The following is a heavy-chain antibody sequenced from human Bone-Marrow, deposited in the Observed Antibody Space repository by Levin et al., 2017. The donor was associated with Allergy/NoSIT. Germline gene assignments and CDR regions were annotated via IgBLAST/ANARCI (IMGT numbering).Heavy chain of an antibody. CDR1: EFTVGNNY. J-gene: IGHJ4*02. V-gene: IGHV3-66*01. CDR3: SSAPGFSDY. CDR2: IYSVGST. Sequence: LSSETLSLTCAASEFTVGNNYMAWVRQAPGKGLEWVSVIYSVGSTYYEDSVKGRFIISRDNSKNTLYLQMNSLRAEDTAVYYCSSAPGFSDYWGQGTLVTVSS.